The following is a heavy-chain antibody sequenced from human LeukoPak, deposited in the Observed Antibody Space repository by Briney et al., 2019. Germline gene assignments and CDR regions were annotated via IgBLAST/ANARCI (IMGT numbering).Heavy chain of an antibody. Sequence: SETLSLTCAVYGGSFSGYYWSWVRQPPGKGLEWIGEINHSGSTNYNPSLKSRVTISVDTSKNQFSLKLSSVTAADTAVYYCARRYITMVRGVIMPFDYWGQGTLVTVSS. CDR2: INHSGST. CDR1: GGSFSGYY. CDR3: ARRYITMVRGVIMPFDY. D-gene: IGHD3-10*01. V-gene: IGHV4-34*01. J-gene: IGHJ4*02.